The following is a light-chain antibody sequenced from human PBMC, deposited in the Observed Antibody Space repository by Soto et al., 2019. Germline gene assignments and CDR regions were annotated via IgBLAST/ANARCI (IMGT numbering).Light chain of an antibody. V-gene: IGKV3-15*01. J-gene: IGKJ2*01. CDR3: QQYHKWPPYT. Sequence: EIVMTQSPVTLSVSPGERAALSCRASQSVGDNLAWYQQKPGQPPRLLIYGASSRATGIPARFSGSGSGTEFTLTINSLQSEDFAVYYCQQYHKWPPYTFGQGTKLEIK. CDR2: GAS. CDR1: QSVGDN.